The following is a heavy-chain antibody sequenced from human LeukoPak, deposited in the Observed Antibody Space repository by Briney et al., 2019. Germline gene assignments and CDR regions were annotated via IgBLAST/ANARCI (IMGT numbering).Heavy chain of an antibody. CDR2: INSDGSST. V-gene: IGHV3-74*01. CDR1: GFTFSSYW. CDR3: ARVPVRGAMGYIDY. J-gene: IGHJ4*02. D-gene: IGHD5-18*01. Sequence: GGSLRLSSAASGFTFSSYWMHWVRQAPGKGLVWVSRINSDGSSTNYADSVKGRFTISRDNAKNTLYLQMNSLRAEDTAVYYCARVPVRGAMGYIDYWGQGTLVTVSS.